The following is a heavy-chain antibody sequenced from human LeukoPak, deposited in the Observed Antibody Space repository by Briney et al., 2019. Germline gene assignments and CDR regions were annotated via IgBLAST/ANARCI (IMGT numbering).Heavy chain of an antibody. J-gene: IGHJ4*02. CDR2: IYPGDSDT. V-gene: IGHV5-51*01. CDR3: ARSMVRGVISPFDY. Sequence: GASLKISSKGSGYSFTSYWIGWVRQMPGKGLEWMGIIYPGDSDTRYSPSFQGQVTISADTSISTAYLQWSSLKASDTAMYYCARSMVRGVISPFDYWGQGTLVTVSS. D-gene: IGHD3-10*01. CDR1: GYSFTSYW.